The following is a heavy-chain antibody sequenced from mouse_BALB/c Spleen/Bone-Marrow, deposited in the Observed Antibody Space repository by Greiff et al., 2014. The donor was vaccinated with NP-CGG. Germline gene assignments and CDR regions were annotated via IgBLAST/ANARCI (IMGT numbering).Heavy chain of an antibody. Sequence: DVHLVESGGGLVKPGGSLELSCAASGFTFSDCYMYWVRQTPEKRLEWVATISDGGSYTYYPDSVKGRFTISRDNAKNNLYLQMSSLKSEDTAIYYCAREGNYGYFDYWGQGTTLTVSS. D-gene: IGHD1-1*01. J-gene: IGHJ2*01. CDR2: ISDGGSYT. CDR3: AREGNYGYFDY. CDR1: GFTFSDCY. V-gene: IGHV5-4*02.